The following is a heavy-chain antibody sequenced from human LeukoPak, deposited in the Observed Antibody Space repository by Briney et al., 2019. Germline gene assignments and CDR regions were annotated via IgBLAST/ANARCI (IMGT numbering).Heavy chain of an antibody. CDR2: INSDGSST. CDR3: ARAEYYDFWSGYYNPHDAFDI. V-gene: IGHV3-74*01. D-gene: IGHD3-3*01. J-gene: IGHJ3*02. CDR1: GFTFSSYW. Sequence: PGGSLRLSCAASGFTFSSYWMHWVRQAPGKGLVWVSRINSDGSSTSYADSVKGRFTISRDNAKNTLYLQMNSLRAEDTAVYYCARAEYYDFWSGYYNPHDAFDIWGQGTMVTVPP.